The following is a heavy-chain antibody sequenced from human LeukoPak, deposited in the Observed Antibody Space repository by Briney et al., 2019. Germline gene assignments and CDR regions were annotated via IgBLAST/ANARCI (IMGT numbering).Heavy chain of an antibody. D-gene: IGHD6-6*01. Sequence: PGGSLRLSCAASGFTISYNYMSWVRQAPGKGLQWVSVIYSNTSAYYADSVKGRFTISRHNSENTLYLQMTSLRAEDTAVYYCARDIPVNSRSSVPKPVRDSWGQGTLVTVSS. V-gene: IGHV3-53*04. CDR2: IYSNTSA. CDR1: GFTISYNY. CDR3: ARDIPVNSRSSVPKPVRDS. J-gene: IGHJ5*02.